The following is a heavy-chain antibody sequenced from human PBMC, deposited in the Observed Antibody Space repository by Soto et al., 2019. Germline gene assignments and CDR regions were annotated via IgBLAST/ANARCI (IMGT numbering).Heavy chain of an antibody. J-gene: IGHJ4*02. Sequence: GGSLRLSCAASRFTFSSYAMSWVRQAPGKGLEWVSAISGSGSTYYADSVKGRFTISRDNSKNTLYLQMNSLRAEDTAVYYCAKGGYSYGLYFDYWGQGTLVTVSS. V-gene: IGHV3-23*01. CDR1: RFTFSSYA. CDR2: ISGSGST. D-gene: IGHD5-18*01. CDR3: AKGGYSYGLYFDY.